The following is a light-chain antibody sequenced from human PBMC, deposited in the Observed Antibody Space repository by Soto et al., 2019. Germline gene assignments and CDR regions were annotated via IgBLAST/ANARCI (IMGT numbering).Light chain of an antibody. J-gene: IGKJ4*01. CDR3: QQYGNSPPLT. V-gene: IGKV3D-20*01. CDR2: DAS. Sequence: EIVLTQSPATLSLSPGERATLSCGASQSVSSIYLAWYQQKPGLAPRLLIYDASSRAAGIPDRFSGSGSGTDFTLTISRLEPDDFAVYYCQQYGNSPPLTFGGGTKVDIK. CDR1: QSVSSIY.